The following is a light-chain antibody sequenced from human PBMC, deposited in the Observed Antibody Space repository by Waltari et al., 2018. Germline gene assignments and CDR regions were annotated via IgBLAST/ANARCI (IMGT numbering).Light chain of an antibody. J-gene: IGKJ2*01. CDR3: MQATHWPYT. CDR1: QSLVFSYGNIY. V-gene: IGKV2-30*01. CDR2: KVS. Sequence: DAVMTQSPLSLPVTLGQPASISCRSSQSLVFSYGNIYLNWFQQRPGQSPRRLIYKVSNRDSGVPDRFSGSGSGTDFTLKISRVEAEDVGGVYYCMQATHWPYTFGQGTKLEIK.